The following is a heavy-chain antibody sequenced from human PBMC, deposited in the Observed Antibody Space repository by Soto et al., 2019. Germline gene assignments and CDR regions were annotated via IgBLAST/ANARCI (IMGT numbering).Heavy chain of an antibody. D-gene: IGHD3-10*01. CDR3: ASVVRGRNNWFDP. V-gene: IGHV1-69*13. Sequence: ASVKVSCKASGGSFSGYAISWVRLAPVQGREWMGGIMPIFATANYAQKFQGRVTITADEYTSTVYMELNSLRSEDTAVYYCASVVRGRNNWFDPWGPGPLVTASS. CDR1: GGSFSGYA. J-gene: IGHJ5*02. CDR2: IMPIFATA.